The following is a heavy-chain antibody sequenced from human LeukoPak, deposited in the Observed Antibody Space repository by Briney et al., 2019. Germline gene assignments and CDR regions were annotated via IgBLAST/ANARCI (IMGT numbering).Heavy chain of an antibody. J-gene: IGHJ4*02. CDR1: GYIFSSYY. CDR3: ARDVAREFDY. CDR2: INPSDGST. Sequence: ASVKVSCKASGYIFSSYYIRWVRQAPGQGLEWMGVINPSDGSTNYAQKFQGRVTMTRDTSTSTVYMELDSLRFEDTAVYYCARDVAREFDYWGQGTLVTVSS. V-gene: IGHV1-46*01. D-gene: IGHD5-24*01.